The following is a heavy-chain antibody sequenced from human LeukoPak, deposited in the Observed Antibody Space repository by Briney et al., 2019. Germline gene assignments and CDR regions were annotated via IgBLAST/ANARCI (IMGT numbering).Heavy chain of an antibody. CDR3: VAVPETNFWIGFYLDY. D-gene: IGHD3-3*01. V-gene: IGHV3-9*01. CDR1: GFTFDDYA. Sequence: PGGSLRLSCVASGFTFDDYAMLWVRQAPGQGLEWVSGVTWHSENVDYADSVKGRFTISRDNAKNSLYLQMNNLRPEDTALYFCVAVPETNFWIGFYLDYWGQGTLVTVSS. CDR2: VTWHSENV. J-gene: IGHJ4*02.